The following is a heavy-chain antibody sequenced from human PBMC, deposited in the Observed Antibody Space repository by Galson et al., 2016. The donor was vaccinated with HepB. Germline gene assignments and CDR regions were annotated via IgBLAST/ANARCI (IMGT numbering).Heavy chain of an antibody. J-gene: IGHJ4*02. Sequence: SLRLSCAGSGFIFDRYSLNWVRQAPGKGLEWVSYISSSSRAIYYADSVKGRFIISRDNARKSVYLQMNSLRDEDSAVYYCARRGEDCDSSNYYVSWGQGTLVTVSS. V-gene: IGHV3-48*02. CDR1: GFIFDRYS. CDR3: ARRGEDCDSSNYYVS. CDR2: ISSSSRAI. D-gene: IGHD3-22*01.